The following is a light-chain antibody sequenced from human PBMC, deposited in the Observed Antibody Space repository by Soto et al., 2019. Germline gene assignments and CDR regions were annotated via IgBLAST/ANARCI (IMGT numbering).Light chain of an antibody. J-gene: IGLJ3*02. CDR2: LNSDGSH. CDR1: SGHSTYA. CDR3: QTWGTGIWV. V-gene: IGLV4-69*01. Sequence: QLVVTQSPSASASLGASVKLTCTLSSGHSTYAIAWHQQQPKKGPRYLMNLNSDGSHSKGDGIPDRFSGSSSGTERYLTISSFQSEDEADYYCQTWGTGIWVFGGGTKLTVL.